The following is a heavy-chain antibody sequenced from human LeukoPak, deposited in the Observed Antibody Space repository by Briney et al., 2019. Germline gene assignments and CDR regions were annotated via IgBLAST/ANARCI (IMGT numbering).Heavy chain of an antibody. CDR3: ARSGSSTSCYPTRGCRAWFDP. CDR2: ISSSGSTI. J-gene: IGHJ5*02. Sequence: PGGSLRLSCAASGFTFSDYYMSWIRQAPGKGLERVSYISSSGSTIYYADPVKGRFTISRDNAKNSLYLQMNSLRAEDTAVYYCARSGSSTSCYPTRGCRAWFDPWGQGTLVTVSS. V-gene: IGHV3-11*04. D-gene: IGHD2-2*01. CDR1: GFTFSDYY.